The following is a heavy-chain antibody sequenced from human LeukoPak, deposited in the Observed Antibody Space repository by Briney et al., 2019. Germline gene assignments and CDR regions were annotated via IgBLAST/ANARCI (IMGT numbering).Heavy chain of an antibody. Sequence: GGTLRLACEASGFSFSSYGMSWVRQAPGEGLEWVSGFSASDGSRYYADSVKGRFTISRDNSKNTLYLQMNSLRAEDTAVYYCARGADGVSSNSRGWFDPWGQGTLVTVSS. CDR1: GFSFSSYG. CDR3: ARGADGVSSNSRGWFDP. V-gene: IGHV3-23*01. D-gene: IGHD2-15*01. CDR2: FSASDGSR. J-gene: IGHJ5*02.